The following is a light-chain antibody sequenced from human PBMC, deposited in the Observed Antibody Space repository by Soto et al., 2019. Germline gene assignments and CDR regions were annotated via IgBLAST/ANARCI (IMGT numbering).Light chain of an antibody. CDR1: SSNIGSNT. CDR3: AAWDDSLNGVV. CDR2: SNN. V-gene: IGLV1-44*01. Sequence: QSVLTQPPSASGTPGQRVTISCSRSSSNIGSNTVHWYQQVPGTAPKLLIYSNNQRPSGVPDRFSGSKSGTSASLAISGLQSEDEADYYCAAWDDSLNGVVFGGGTKLTVL. J-gene: IGLJ2*01.